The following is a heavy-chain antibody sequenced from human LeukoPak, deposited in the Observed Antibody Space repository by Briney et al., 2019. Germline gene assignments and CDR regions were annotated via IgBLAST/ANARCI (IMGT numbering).Heavy chain of an antibody. CDR3: ASRNDFWSGYYGVDY. CDR1: GFTFSDYY. Sequence: GGSLRLSCAASGFTFSDYYMSWIRQAPGKGLEWVSYISSSGSTIYYADSVKGRFTISRDNAKNSLYLQMNSLRADDTAVYYCASRNDFWSGYYGVDYWGQGTLVTVSS. D-gene: IGHD3-3*01. J-gene: IGHJ4*02. CDR2: ISSSGSTI. V-gene: IGHV3-11*01.